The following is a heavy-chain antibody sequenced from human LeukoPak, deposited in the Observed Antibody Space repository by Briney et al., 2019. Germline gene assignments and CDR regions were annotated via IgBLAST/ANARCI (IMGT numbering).Heavy chain of an antibody. D-gene: IGHD3-22*01. CDR2: IFYSGTT. J-gene: IGHJ4*02. Sequence: SETLSLTCTVSGGSISSYYWSWIRQPPGKGLEWIGFIFYSGTTNYNPSLKSRVTISVDTSRNQFSLKLSSVTAADTAVYYCARGGWNKFDYWGQGTLVTVSS. CDR1: GGSISSYY. CDR3: ARGGWNKFDY. V-gene: IGHV4-59*01.